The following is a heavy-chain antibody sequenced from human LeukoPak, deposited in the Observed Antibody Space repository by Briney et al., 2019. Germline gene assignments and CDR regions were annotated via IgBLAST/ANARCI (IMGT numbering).Heavy chain of an antibody. D-gene: IGHD6-19*01. J-gene: IGHJ4*02. Sequence: ASVKVSCKASGYTFTTYCIHWVRQAPGQGLEWMGIINPSGGTTSYAQNFQGRVTMTRDTSTSTVYMELSSLRSEDTAVYYCARASVSGTTTPINYWGQGTLVTVSS. CDR3: ARASVSGTTTPINY. CDR2: INPSGGTT. CDR1: GYTFTTYC. V-gene: IGHV1-46*01.